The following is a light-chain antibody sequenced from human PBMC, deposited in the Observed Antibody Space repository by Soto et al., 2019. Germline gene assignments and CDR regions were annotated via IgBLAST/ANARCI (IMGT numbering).Light chain of an antibody. Sequence: ILLIYFPTSLSAYVLHSVTVNFRARQSISSYLNWYQKKPRNAHKLLIYAAFSLRSGVPSRFSGSGARTYFTLTISSLQPEDFATYYCQPSYSTWTFGEGTKVDIK. CDR1: QSISSY. CDR2: AAF. V-gene: IGKV1-39*01. CDR3: QPSYSTWT. J-gene: IGKJ1*01.